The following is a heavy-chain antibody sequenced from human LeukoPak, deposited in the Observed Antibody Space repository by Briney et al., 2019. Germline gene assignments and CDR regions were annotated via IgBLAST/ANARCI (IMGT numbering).Heavy chain of an antibody. CDR3: ARGVAISSSDWYDTFDY. CDR2: ISTNGDRT. Sequence: PGGSLRLSCAASGFTFSNSAMYWVRQAPGKGLEFVSVISTNGDRTYYADSVKGRFTISRDNSKNTLYLQMGSLRADDMAVYYCARGVAISSSDWYDTFDYWGQGALVTISS. J-gene: IGHJ4*02. V-gene: IGHV3-64*02. CDR1: GFTFSNSA. D-gene: IGHD6-19*01.